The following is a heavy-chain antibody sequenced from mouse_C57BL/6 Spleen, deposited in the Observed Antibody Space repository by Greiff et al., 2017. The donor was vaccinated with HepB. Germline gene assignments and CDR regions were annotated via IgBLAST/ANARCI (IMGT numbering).Heavy chain of an antibody. CDR2: IYPGSGST. Sequence: QVQLQQPGAELVKPGASVKMSCKASGYTFTSYWITWVKQRPGQGLEWIGDIYPGSGSTNYNEKFKSKATLTVDTSSSTAYRQRSSLTSEDSAVYYCARGDYYDYDVNAMDYWGQGTSVTVSS. CDR1: GYTFTSYW. CDR3: ARGDYYDYDVNAMDY. D-gene: IGHD2-4*01. V-gene: IGHV1-55*01. J-gene: IGHJ4*01.